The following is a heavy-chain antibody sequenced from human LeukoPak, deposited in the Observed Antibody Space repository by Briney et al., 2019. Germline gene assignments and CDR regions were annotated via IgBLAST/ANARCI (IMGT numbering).Heavy chain of an antibody. CDR1: GFTFSSYG. D-gene: IGHD3-10*01. V-gene: IGHV3-30*02. Sequence: GGSLRLSCAASGFTFSSYGMHWVRQAPGKGLEWVAFIRYDGSNKYYADSVKGRFTISRDNSKNTLYLQMNSLRAEDTAVYYCAKDRQPYGSGSQYFDYWGQGTLVTVSS. CDR2: IRYDGSNK. J-gene: IGHJ4*02. CDR3: AKDRQPYGSGSQYFDY.